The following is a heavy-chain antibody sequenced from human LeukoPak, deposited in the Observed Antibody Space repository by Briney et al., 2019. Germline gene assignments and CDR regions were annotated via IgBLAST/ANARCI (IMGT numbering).Heavy chain of an antibody. D-gene: IGHD6-13*01. CDR3: ATVGTKGIAAAGTSFDY. J-gene: IGHJ4*02. CDR1: GYTLTELS. Sequence: ASVKVSCKVSGYTLTELSMHWVGQAPGKGLEWMEGFDPEDGETIYAQKFQGRVTMTEDTSTDTAYMELSSLRSEDTAVYYCATVGTKGIAAAGTSFDYWGQGTLVTVSS. CDR2: FDPEDGET. V-gene: IGHV1-24*01.